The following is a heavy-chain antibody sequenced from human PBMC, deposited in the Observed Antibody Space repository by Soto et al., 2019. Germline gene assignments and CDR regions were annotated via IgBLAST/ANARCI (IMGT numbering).Heavy chain of an antibody. CDR2: ISSGSSYI. D-gene: IGHD6-6*01. CDR1: GFTFSSYS. CDR3: ARDLYSSSARYFDY. Sequence: PGGSLRLSXAASGFTFSSYSMNWVRQAPGKGLEWVSSISSGSSYIYYADSVKGRFTISRDNAKNSLYLQMNSLRAEDTAVYYCARDLYSSSARYFDYWGQGTLVTVSS. J-gene: IGHJ4*02. V-gene: IGHV3-21*01.